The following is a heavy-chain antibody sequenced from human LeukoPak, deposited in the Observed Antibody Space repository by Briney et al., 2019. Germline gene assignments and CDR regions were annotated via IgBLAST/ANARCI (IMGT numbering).Heavy chain of an antibody. D-gene: IGHD6-13*01. CDR1: GYSISSSYY. Sequence: SGTLSLTCTVSGYSISSSYYWSWIRQPPGKGLEWIGYIYYSGSTNYNPSLKSRVTISVDTSKNQFSLKLSSVTAADTAVYYCAKSTSSWYYYYYMDVWGKGTTVTISS. CDR2: IYYSGST. J-gene: IGHJ6*03. CDR3: AKSTSSWYYYYYMDV. V-gene: IGHV4-61*01.